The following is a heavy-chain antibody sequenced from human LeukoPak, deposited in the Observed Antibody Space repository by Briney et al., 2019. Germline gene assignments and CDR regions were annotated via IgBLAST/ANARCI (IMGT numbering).Heavy chain of an antibody. D-gene: IGHD3-22*01. J-gene: IGHJ4*02. CDR1: GYTFTSYG. CDR2: INPYNGNT. V-gene: IGHV1-18*01. Sequence: ASVKVSCKASGYTFTSYGISWVRQAPGQGLEWMGWINPYNGNTNYAQKLQGRVTMTPDTSTSTAYMELRTLRSDDTAVYYCARSLWYYDSRGTTYDDYWGQGTLVTVSS. CDR3: ARSLWYYDSRGTTYDDY.